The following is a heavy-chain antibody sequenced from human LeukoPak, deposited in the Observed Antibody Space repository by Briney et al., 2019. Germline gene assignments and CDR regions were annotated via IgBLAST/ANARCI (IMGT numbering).Heavy chain of an antibody. J-gene: IGHJ2*01. CDR2: INPDSGDT. CDR3: ARLDSSATKDWYFDL. Sequence: ASVKVSCKASEYTFSVYHIHWVRQAPGQGLEWMAWINPDSGDTNYAQKFQGRVTMTRDTSTSTVYMEVSSLRSEDTAVYYCARLDSSATKDWYFDLWGRGTLVTVSS. CDR1: EYTFSVYH. D-gene: IGHD3-22*01. V-gene: IGHV1-2*02.